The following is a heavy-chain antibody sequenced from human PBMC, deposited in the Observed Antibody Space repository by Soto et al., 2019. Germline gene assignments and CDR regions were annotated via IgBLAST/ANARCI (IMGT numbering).Heavy chain of an antibody. Sequence: QVQLVESGGGVVQPGRSLRLSCAASGFTFSSYAMHWVRQAPGKGLEWVAVISYDGSNKYYADSVKGRFTISRDNSKNTLYLQMNSLRDEDTAVYYCAGWRFDYWGQGTLVTVSS. CDR3: AGWRFDY. CDR1: GFTFSSYA. V-gene: IGHV3-30-3*01. J-gene: IGHJ4*02. CDR2: ISYDGSNK. D-gene: IGHD6-19*01.